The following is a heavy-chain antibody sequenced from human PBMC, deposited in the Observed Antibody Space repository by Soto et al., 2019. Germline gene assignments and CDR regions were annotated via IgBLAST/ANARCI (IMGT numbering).Heavy chain of an antibody. Sequence: GGSLRLSCAATGFPFTSYAMSWVRQATGKGLEWVSSISGSGGRASYADPVKGRFTISRDSSKNTLYLQMNSLRAEDTAVYYCAKDRYCSSTSCYAGYHWGQGTLVTVSS. CDR3: AKDRYCSSTSCYAGYH. V-gene: IGHV3-23*01. D-gene: IGHD2-2*01. J-gene: IGHJ4*02. CDR1: GFPFTSYA. CDR2: ISGSGGRA.